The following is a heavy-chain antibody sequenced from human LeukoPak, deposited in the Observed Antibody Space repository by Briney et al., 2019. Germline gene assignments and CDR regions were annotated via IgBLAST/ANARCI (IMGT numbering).Heavy chain of an antibody. D-gene: IGHD2-15*01. Sequence: WLRQPPGKGLEWIGSIYYSGSTYYNASLKSRVTISVDTSKNQFYMKLSSVTAADTAVYYCARHRVVVVAATPMLRYFDYWGQGTLVTVSS. CDR3: ARHRVVVVAATPMLRYFDY. CDR2: IYYSGST. V-gene: IGHV4-39*01. J-gene: IGHJ4*02.